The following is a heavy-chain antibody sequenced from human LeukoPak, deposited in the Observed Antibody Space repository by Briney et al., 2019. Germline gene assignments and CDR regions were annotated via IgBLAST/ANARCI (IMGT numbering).Heavy chain of an antibody. J-gene: IGHJ1*01. CDR1: GGSFSSYY. Sequence: PSETLSLTCAVYGGSFSSYYWSWIRQPPGKGLEWIGEINHSGSTNYNPSLKSRVTISVDTSKNQFSLKLSSVTAADTAVYYCARGRRIQLWLGVEYFQHWGQGTLVTVSS. D-gene: IGHD5-18*01. CDR3: ARGRRIQLWLGVEYFQH. CDR2: INHSGST. V-gene: IGHV4-34*01.